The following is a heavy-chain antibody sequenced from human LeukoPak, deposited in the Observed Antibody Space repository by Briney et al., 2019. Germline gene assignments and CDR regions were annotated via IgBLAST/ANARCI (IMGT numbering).Heavy chain of an antibody. V-gene: IGHV3-30*18. CDR3: AKGLYSSGWYFDY. CDR2: ISYDGSDK. J-gene: IGHJ4*02. D-gene: IGHD6-19*01. CDR1: GFTFSSYG. Sequence: GGSLRLSCAASGFTFSSYGMHWVRQAPGKGLEWVAVISYDGSDKYYADSVQGRFTISRDNSKNTLYLQMNSLRAEDTAVYHCAKGLYSSGWYFDYWGQGTLVTVSS.